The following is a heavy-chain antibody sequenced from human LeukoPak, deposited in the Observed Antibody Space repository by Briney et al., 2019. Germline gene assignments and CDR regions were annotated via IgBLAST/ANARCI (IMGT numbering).Heavy chain of an antibody. CDR1: GFTFSSYE. J-gene: IGHJ4*02. CDR3: ARVGQQLVLDYFDY. CDR2: IGSSGSTI. V-gene: IGHV3-48*03. Sequence: PGGSLRLSCAASGFTFSSYEMNWVRQAPGKGLEWVSYIGSSGSTIYYADSVKGRFTISRDNAKNSLYLQMNSLRAEDTAVYYCARVGQQLVLDYFDYWGQGTLVTVSS. D-gene: IGHD6-13*01.